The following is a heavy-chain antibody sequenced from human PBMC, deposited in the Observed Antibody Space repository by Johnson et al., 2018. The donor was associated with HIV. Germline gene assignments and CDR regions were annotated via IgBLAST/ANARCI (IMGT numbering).Heavy chain of an antibody. CDR2: IYSGGSK. D-gene: IGHD3-3*01. J-gene: IGHJ3*02. CDR3: AKDLEGHDVFDI. CDR1: GFTVSSNY. V-gene: IGHV3-66*01. Sequence: MLLVESGGGLVQPGGSLRLSCAVSGFTVSSNYMSWVRQAPGKGLEWVSVIYSGGSKYYADSVKGRFTISRDNSKNMLFLQMSSLRAEDTAVYYCAKDLEGHDVFDIWGQGTAVTVSS.